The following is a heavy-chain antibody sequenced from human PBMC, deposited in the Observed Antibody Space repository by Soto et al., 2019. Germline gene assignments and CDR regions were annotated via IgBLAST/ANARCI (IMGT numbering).Heavy chain of an antibody. CDR3: ARISPIAAAG. CDR1: GYTFTSYD. CDR2: MNPNSGNT. J-gene: IGHJ4*02. D-gene: IGHD6-13*01. Sequence: QVQLVQSGAEVKKPGASVKVSCKASGYTFTSYDINWVRQATGQGLEWMGWMNPNSGNTGYAQKLQGRVTMTTNTSLGTAYMELSSLRSEGTAVYYCARISPIAAAGWGQGTLVTVSS. V-gene: IGHV1-8*01.